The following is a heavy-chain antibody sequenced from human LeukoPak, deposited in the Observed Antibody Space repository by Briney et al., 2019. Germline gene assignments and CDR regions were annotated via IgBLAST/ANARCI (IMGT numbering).Heavy chain of an antibody. CDR3: ARRIYSSGWDDAFDI. V-gene: IGHV3-11*01. J-gene: IGHJ3*02. D-gene: IGHD6-19*01. CDR2: ISSSGSTI. Sequence: PGGSLRLSCAASGFTFSDYYMSWIRQDPGKGLEWVSYISSSGSTIYYADSVKGRFTISRDNAKNSVYLQMNSLRAEDTAVYYCARRIYSSGWDDAFDIWGQGTMVTVSS. CDR1: GFTFSDYY.